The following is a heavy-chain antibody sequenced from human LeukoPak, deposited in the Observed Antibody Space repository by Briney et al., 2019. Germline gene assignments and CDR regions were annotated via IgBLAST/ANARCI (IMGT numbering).Heavy chain of an antibody. CDR2: INPTGTGT. D-gene: IGHD2-8*02. CDR3: AREESGGYFDY. J-gene: IGHJ4*02. CDR1: GYTFTNYF. V-gene: IGHV1-46*01. Sequence: ASVKVSCKASGYTFTNYFMHWVRQAPGQGLEWMGLINPTGTGTNYAQKFRGRVTLTRDTSTTTVYMELSSLRSEDTAVYYCAREESGGYFDYWGQGTLVTVSS.